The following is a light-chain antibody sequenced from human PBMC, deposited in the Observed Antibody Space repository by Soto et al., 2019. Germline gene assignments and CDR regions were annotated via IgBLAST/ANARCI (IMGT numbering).Light chain of an antibody. V-gene: IGKV3-15*01. Sequence: EIVMTQSPATLSVSPGERATLSCRASQSVSSNLAWYQQKPGQAPRLLIYGASTRATGIPARFSGSGSGTEFTLTVSSLQCEDFAVYYWQQYNNWPFPSWTFGQGTKVEIK. CDR2: GAS. CDR3: QQYNNWPFPSWT. CDR1: QSVSSN. J-gene: IGKJ1*01.